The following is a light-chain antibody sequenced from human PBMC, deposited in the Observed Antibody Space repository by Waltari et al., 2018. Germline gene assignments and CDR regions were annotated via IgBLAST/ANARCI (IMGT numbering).Light chain of an antibody. CDR1: DSDLGSLGD. J-gene: IGLJ1*01. Sequence: SALTKPDSVSASPGQAITISCSGSDSDLGSLGDVSWLQQYPGKSPKLMIYDVSNRPSGVSDRFSGARSGKTASLTISGLQAEDEAEYYCVAYTSTRTPYVFGSGTRVTVL. V-gene: IGLV2-14*03. CDR2: DVS. CDR3: VAYTSTRTPYV.